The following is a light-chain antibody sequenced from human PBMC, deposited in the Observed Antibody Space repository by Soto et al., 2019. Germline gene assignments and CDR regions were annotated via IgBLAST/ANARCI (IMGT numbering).Light chain of an antibody. Sequence: EIVLTQSPGTLSLSPGERATLSCRASQRVSSSYLAWYQQKPGQAPRLLIYGASSRATGIPDRFSGSGSGTDFTLTISRLEPEDFAVYYCQQRGTFGQGTKVEI. CDR3: QQRGT. J-gene: IGKJ1*01. CDR1: QRVSSSY. CDR2: GAS. V-gene: IGKV3-20*01.